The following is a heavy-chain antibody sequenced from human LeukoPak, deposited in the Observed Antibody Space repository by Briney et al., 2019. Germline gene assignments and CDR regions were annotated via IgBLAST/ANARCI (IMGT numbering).Heavy chain of an antibody. Sequence: PSETLSLTCAVYGGSFSGYYWSWIRQPPGKGLEWVGEINHSGSTNYNPSLKSRVTISVDTSKNQFSLKLSPVTAADTAVYYCARSRGELQPWGQGTLVTISS. CDR2: INHSGST. CDR1: GGSFSGYY. J-gene: IGHJ4*02. D-gene: IGHD1-26*01. CDR3: ARSRGELQP. V-gene: IGHV4-34*01.